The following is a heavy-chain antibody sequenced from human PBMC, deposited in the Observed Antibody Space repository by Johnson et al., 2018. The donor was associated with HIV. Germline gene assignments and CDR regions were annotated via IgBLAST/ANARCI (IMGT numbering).Heavy chain of an antibody. CDR2: INWNGGST. CDR1: GFTFDDYG. V-gene: IGHV3-20*04. D-gene: IGHD6-13*01. Sequence: VLLVESGGGLVQPVRSLRLSCAASGFTFDDYGMSWVRQAPGKGLEWVSGINWNGGSTGYADSVKGRFTISRDNAKNSLYLQMNSLRAEDTALYYCARERTPAASGTHDAFDIWGQGTMVTVSS. J-gene: IGHJ3*02. CDR3: ARERTPAASGTHDAFDI.